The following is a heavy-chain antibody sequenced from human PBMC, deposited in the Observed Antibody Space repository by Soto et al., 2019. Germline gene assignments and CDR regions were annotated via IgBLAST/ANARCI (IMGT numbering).Heavy chain of an antibody. V-gene: IGHV3-48*01. CDR2: ISSSSSTI. Sequence: EVQLVESGGGLVQPGGSLRLSCAASGFTSSSYSMNWVRQAPGKGLEWVSYISSSSSTIYYADSVKGRFTISRDNAKNSLYLQMNSLRAEDTAVYYCARDFAVAVQHWGQGTLVTVSS. J-gene: IGHJ1*01. CDR1: GFTSSSYS. D-gene: IGHD6-19*01. CDR3: ARDFAVAVQH.